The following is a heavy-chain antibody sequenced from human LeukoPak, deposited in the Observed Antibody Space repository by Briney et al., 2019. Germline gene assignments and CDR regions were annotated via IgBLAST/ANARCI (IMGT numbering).Heavy chain of an antibody. CDR2: ISLDGSNK. J-gene: IGHJ5*01. CDR3: AKDPIPGRIAAAGTGWFDY. CDR1: GFTFSSYG. Sequence: GGSLRLSCAASGFTFSSYGMHCVCQAPCKGLEWVAVISLDGSNKYCSGSVKGRFTISRDNSKNTLYLQMNSLRAEDTAVYYCAKDPIPGRIAAAGTGWFDYWGQGTLVTVSS. D-gene: IGHD6-13*01. V-gene: IGHV3-30*18.